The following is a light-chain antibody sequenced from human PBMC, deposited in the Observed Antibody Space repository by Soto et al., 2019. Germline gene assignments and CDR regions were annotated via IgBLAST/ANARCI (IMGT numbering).Light chain of an antibody. CDR1: QAVGSN. V-gene: IGKV3-15*01. J-gene: IGKJ4*01. Sequence: IVLTQSPATLSVSPGERATLSCRASQAVGSNLAWYQQRPGQAPRLLIYDASTTATGIPHRFSGGGSGTDFTLTISSLQSDDFAVYYCQHFNKWPHMPAFGGGTKLAI. CDR2: DAS. CDR3: QHFNKWPHMPA.